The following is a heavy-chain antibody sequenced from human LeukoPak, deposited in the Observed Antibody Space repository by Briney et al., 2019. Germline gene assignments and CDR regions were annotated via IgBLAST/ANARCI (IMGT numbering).Heavy chain of an antibody. CDR3: ARTKRGYYGSGSYDGGRWFDP. V-gene: IGHV4-39*07. D-gene: IGHD3-10*01. CDR2: IYYSGST. Sequence: SETLSLTCTVSGGSISSSSYYWGWIRQPPGKGLEWIGSIYYSGSTYYNPSLKSRVTISVDTSKNQFSLKLSSVTAADTAVYYCARTKRGYYGSGSYDGGRWFDPWGQGTLVTVSS. CDR1: GGSISSSSYY. J-gene: IGHJ5*02.